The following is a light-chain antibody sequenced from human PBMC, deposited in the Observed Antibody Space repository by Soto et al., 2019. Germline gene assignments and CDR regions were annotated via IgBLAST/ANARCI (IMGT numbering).Light chain of an antibody. CDR3: QQSYTTPGIT. CDR2: AAP. CDR1: QVINNF. Sequence: DIQMTQSPSSLSASVGDRVTITCRASQVINNFLNWYQQKPGKAPKLLICAAPNLQSGVPSRFSGSGSGTDFTLTISSLEPEDFATYYCQQSYTTPGITFGGGTKVEIK. V-gene: IGKV1-39*01. J-gene: IGKJ4*01.